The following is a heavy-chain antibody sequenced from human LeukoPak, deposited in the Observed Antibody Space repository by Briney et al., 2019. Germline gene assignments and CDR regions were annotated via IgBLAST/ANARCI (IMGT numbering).Heavy chain of an antibody. CDR1: GYIFTSYP. D-gene: IGHD3-3*01. J-gene: IGHJ4*02. Sequence: GASVTVSFTASGYIFTSYPIHWVRQAPGQRLGWMGWINTGNGNTKYSQRFEGRVTVTTDTSAAAAYMELSSLRSEDTAVYYCAITIFGVVPTGDYWGQGTLVTVSS. V-gene: IGHV1-3*04. CDR2: INTGNGNT. CDR3: AITIFGVVPTGDY.